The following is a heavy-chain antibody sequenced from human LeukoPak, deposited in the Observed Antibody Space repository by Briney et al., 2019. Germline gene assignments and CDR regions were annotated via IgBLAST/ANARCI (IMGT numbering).Heavy chain of an antibody. CDR2: IIPIFGKA. D-gene: IGHD4-17*01. CDR1: GGTFSSYA. CDR3: ARLRVDYGDYARQGSY. V-gene: IGHV1-69*05. Sequence: SVKVSCKASGGTFSSYAMSWVRQAPGQGLEWMGGIIPIFGKANYAQKLKGRVTITTDESTSTAYMEVSSLRSEDTAVYYCARLRVDYGDYARQGSYWGQGTLVTVSS. J-gene: IGHJ4*02.